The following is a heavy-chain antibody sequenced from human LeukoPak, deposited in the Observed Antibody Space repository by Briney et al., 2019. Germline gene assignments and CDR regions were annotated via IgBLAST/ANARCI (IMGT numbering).Heavy chain of an antibody. V-gene: IGHV3-13*04. Sequence: PGGSLRLSCAASGFTFSTYDMHWVRQATGKGLEWVSVIGAAGDTYYPGSVKGRFTISRENAKNSLYLQMNSLRAGDTAVYYCARGSGSHFDYWGQGTLVTVSS. J-gene: IGHJ4*02. D-gene: IGHD1-26*01. CDR2: IGAAGDT. CDR3: ARGSGSHFDY. CDR1: GFTFSTYD.